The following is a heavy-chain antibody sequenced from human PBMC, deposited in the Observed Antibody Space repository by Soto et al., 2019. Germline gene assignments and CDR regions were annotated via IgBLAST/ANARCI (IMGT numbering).Heavy chain of an antibody. V-gene: IGHV5-10-1*01. Sequence: DSLPISCKGSGDSFAGYWVTLVRQKPGKGLEWMGRIDPSDSQTYYSPSFRGHVTISVTKSITTVFLQWSSLRASDTAMYYCARQIYDSDTGPNFQYYFDSWGQGTPVTVSS. CDR3: ARQIYDSDTGPNFQYYFDS. CDR2: IDPSDSQT. CDR1: GDSFAGYW. D-gene: IGHD3-22*01. J-gene: IGHJ4*02.